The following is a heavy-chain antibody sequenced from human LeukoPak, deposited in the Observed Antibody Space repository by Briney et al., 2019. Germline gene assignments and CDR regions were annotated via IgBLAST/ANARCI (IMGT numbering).Heavy chain of an antibody. CDR2: INAGNGNT. J-gene: IGHJ4*02. V-gene: IGHV1-3*01. CDR3: ARDRAVAGTGDY. D-gene: IGHD6-19*01. Sequence: ASVKVSCKASGYTFTSYAMHWVRQAPGQRLEWMGWINAGNGNTKYSQKFQGRVTITRDTSASTAYMELSSLRSEDTAVYYCARDRAVAGTGDYWGQGTLVTVSS. CDR1: GYTFTSYA.